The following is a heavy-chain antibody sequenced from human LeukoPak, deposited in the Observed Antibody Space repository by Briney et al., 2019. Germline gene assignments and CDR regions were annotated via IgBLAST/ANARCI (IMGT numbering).Heavy chain of an antibody. V-gene: IGHV3-7*04. J-gene: IGHJ4*02. CDR1: GFTVSSNY. Sequence: SGGSLRLSCAASGFTVSSNYMSWVRQAPGKGLEWLANIKEDGSDKYYVDSVKGRFTISRDNAKDSLYLQMNSLRAEDTAVYYCARARSGRWGQGTLVTVSS. D-gene: IGHD7-27*01. CDR2: IKEDGSDK. CDR3: ARARSGR.